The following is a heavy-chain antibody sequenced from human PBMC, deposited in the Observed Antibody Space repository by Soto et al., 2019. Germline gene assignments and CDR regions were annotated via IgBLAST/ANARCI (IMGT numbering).Heavy chain of an antibody. CDR1: GYTFTDHY. CDR2: INPHSGDT. J-gene: IGHJ6*02. V-gene: IGHV1-2*02. CDR3: ARGRTVNVYGMDV. D-gene: IGHD4-17*01. Sequence: QVQLVQSGAEVKKPGASVKVSYVASGYTFTDHYIHWVRQAPGQGLEWMGWINPHSGDTIYAQKFQGRVTLTRETSISTAYMELSRLRSDDTAVYYCARGRTVNVYGMDVWGQGTTVTVSS.